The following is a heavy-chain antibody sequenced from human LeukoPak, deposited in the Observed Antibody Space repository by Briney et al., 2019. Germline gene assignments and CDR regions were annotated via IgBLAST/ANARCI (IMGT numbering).Heavy chain of an antibody. V-gene: IGHV1-2*02. CDR2: INPNSGGT. D-gene: IGHD5/OR15-5a*01. CDR1: GYTFTGSY. J-gene: IGHJ3*02. CDR3: ARGHGSVPVGAFDI. Sequence: GAAVKVSCKASGYTFTGSYMHWVRQAPGQGLEWMGWINPNSGGTNYAQKFQGRVTMTRDTSISTAYMELSRLRSDDTAVYYCARGHGSVPVGAFDIWGQGTMVTVSS.